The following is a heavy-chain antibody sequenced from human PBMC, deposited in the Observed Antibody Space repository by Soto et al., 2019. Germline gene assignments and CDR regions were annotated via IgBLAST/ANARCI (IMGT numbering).Heavy chain of an antibody. CDR1: GGSISNYY. D-gene: IGHD3-3*01. Sequence: SETLSLTCSVSGGSISNYYWSWIRQPPGKGLEWIGYIYYNGNTHYNPSLRSRVTISVDTSKNQFSLKLSSVTAADTAVYYCARAYDFWSGYYSAGFLDRYYYYGMDVWGQGTTVTVSS. J-gene: IGHJ6*02. V-gene: IGHV4-59*12. CDR2: IYYNGNT. CDR3: ARAYDFWSGYYSAGFLDRYYYYGMDV.